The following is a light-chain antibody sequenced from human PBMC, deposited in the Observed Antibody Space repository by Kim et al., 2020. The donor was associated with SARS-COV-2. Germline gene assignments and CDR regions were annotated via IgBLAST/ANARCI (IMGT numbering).Light chain of an antibody. V-gene: IGKV1-27*01. J-gene: IGKJ4*01. CDR1: QAISSS. CDR2: AAS. CDR3: QKCYSAPLT. Sequence: ASGGDRVTITCRASQAISSSLAWYQQKPGKVPKLLIYAASTLQSGVPSRFSGSGSGTDFTLTISSLQPEDVATYYCQKCYSAPLTFGGGTKVDIK.